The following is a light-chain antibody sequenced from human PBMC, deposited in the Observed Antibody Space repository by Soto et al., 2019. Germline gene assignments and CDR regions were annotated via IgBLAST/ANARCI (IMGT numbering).Light chain of an antibody. CDR3: QQYDKWPTWT. V-gene: IGKV3-15*01. Sequence: EIVMTQSPATLSVSPGEGATLSCRASQGIGDTLAWYQQNPGQAPRLLIYGASTRAPSIPARFSGSGSGTDFTLTISSLQSEDFAVYYCQQYDKWPTWTFGQGTKVDIK. J-gene: IGKJ1*01. CDR1: QGIGDT. CDR2: GAS.